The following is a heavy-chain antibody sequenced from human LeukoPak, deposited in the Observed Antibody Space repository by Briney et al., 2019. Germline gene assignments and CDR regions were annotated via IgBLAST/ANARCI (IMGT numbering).Heavy chain of an antibody. CDR1: GFTFSDYY. CDR3: ASRRSGYENY. J-gene: IGHJ4*02. CDR2: ISVSSSYT. Sequence: GGSLRLSCAASGFTFSDYYMSWIRQAPGKGLEWVSYISVSSSYTNYADSVKGRFTISRGNAENSLFLQMNSLRAEDTAVYYCASRRSGYENYWGQGTLVTVSS. D-gene: IGHD5-12*01. V-gene: IGHV3-11*06.